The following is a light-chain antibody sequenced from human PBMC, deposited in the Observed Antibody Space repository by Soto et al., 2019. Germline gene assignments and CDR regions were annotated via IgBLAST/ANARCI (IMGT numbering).Light chain of an antibody. V-gene: IGKV3-20*01. CDR2: GAS. J-gene: IGKJ3*01. CDR3: QQYGSSPRT. CDR1: QSVSSSY. Sequence: EMVLTQSPGTLSLSPRETATHSCRAIQSVSSSYLAWYQQKPGQAPRLLIYGASSRATGIPDRFSGSGSGTDFTLTISRLEPEDFAVYYCQQYGSSPRTFGPGTKVDIK.